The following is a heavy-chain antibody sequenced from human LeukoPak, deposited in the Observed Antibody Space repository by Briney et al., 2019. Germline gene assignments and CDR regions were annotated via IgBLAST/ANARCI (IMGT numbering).Heavy chain of an antibody. Sequence: GALSLSCAASGFTFSSYAMSWVRQAPGKGLEWVSAISGSGGSTYYADSVKGRFTISRDNSKNTLYLQMNSLRAEDTAVYYCAKDFITMISGPDYWGQGTLVTVSS. D-gene: IGHD3-22*01. CDR2: ISGSGGST. V-gene: IGHV3-23*01. J-gene: IGHJ4*02. CDR3: AKDFITMISGPDY. CDR1: GFTFSSYA.